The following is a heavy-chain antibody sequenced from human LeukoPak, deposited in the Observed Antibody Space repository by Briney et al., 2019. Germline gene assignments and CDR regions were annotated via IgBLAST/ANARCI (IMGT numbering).Heavy chain of an antibody. Sequence: SETLSLTRTVCGGFHRSYYWSWLRQPPAKGLEGIGYIYYSGCTNYNPSLKSRVTISVDTSKNQFSLKLSSVTAADTAVYYCARIVVAYDAFDIWGQGTMVTVSS. J-gene: IGHJ3*02. CDR3: ARIVVAYDAFDI. CDR2: IYYSGCT. V-gene: IGHV4-59*12. D-gene: IGHD3-22*01. CDR1: GGFHRSYY.